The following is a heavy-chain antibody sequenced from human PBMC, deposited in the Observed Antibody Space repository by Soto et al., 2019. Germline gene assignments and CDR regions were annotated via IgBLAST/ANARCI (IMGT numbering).Heavy chain of an antibody. V-gene: IGHV3-72*01. CDR3: MRLYSGPDY. CDR1: GFTLSDHY. Sequence: WGSLRLSCAVAGFTLSDHYMDWVRQAPGKGLEWVGRSRNKANSYTTEYAASVKGRFTYSGDDSKNSVYLQMNSLKTDDTAVYDCMRLYSGPDYWGQGTLVTVSS. J-gene: IGHJ4*02. D-gene: IGHD5-12*01. CDR2: SRNKANSYTT.